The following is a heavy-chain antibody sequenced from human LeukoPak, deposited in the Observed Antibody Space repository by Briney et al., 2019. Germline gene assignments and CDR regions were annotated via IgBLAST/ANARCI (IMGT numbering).Heavy chain of an antibody. D-gene: IGHD2-8*01. CDR2: IIAYNGNT. CDR1: GYTFTSYG. Sequence: ASVKVSCKASGYTFTSYGISWGRQAPVQGLERVGWIIAYNGNTNYAQKLQGRVTMTTDTSTSTAYMELRSLRSDDTAVYYCARNLYCTNGVCCTFYCWGQGTLVTVSS. V-gene: IGHV1-18*01. J-gene: IGHJ4*02. CDR3: ARNLYCTNGVCCTFYC.